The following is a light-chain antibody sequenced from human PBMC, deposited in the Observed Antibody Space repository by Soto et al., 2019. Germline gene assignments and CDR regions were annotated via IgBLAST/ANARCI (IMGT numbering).Light chain of an antibody. CDR2: GAF. CDR1: QSVSSN. V-gene: IGKV3-15*01. Sequence: EIVLTQSPGTLSLSPVERATLSCRASQSVSSNLAWYQQKPGQAPSLLIYGAFTRATGIPARFSGTGSGTEFTFTISSLQPDDSATYYCYSPYTFGQGTKVDIK. CDR3: YSPYT. J-gene: IGKJ2*01.